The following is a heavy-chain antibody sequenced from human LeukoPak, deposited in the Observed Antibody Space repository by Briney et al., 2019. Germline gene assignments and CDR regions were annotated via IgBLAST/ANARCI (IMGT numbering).Heavy chain of an antibody. CDR2: IYTSGST. CDR1: GGSISSGSYY. D-gene: IGHD4-17*01. V-gene: IGHV4-61*02. J-gene: IGHJ4*02. CDR3: ARDYGDYIFSFDY. Sequence: SETLSLTCTVSGGSISSGSYYWSWIRQPAGKGLEWIGRIYTSGSTNYNPSLKGRVTISVDTSKNQFSLKLSSVTAADTAVYYCARDYGDYIFSFDYWGQGTLVTVSS.